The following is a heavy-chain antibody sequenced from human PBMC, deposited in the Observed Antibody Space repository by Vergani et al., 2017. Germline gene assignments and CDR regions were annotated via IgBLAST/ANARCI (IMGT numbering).Heavy chain of an antibody. V-gene: IGHV3-23*01. D-gene: IGHD2-2*01. J-gene: IGHJ4*02. CDR3: AKTEAYYCSSTSCYPDY. CDR2: ISGSGGST. Sequence: EVQLLESGGGLVQPGGSLRLSCAASGFTFSSYAMSWVRQAPGKGLEWVSAISGSGGSTYYADSVKGRFTISRDNSKNTLYLQMNSLRAEDTAVYCCAKTEAYYCSSTSCYPDYWGQGTLVTVSS. CDR1: GFTFSSYA.